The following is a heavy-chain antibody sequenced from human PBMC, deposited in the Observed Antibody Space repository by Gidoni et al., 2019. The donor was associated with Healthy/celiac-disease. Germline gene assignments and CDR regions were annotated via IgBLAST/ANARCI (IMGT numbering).Heavy chain of an antibody. CDR3: LVLMGGWFDP. J-gene: IGHJ5*02. D-gene: IGHD2-8*01. CDR1: GGSISSSSYY. Sequence: QLQLQESGPGLVKPSETLSLTCHVAGGSISSSSYYWGWIRQPPGKGLEWIGSIYYRGSTYYTPSLKSQVTISVDTSKNQFSLKLSSGTAADTAVYYCLVLMGGWFDPWGQGTLVTVSS. V-gene: IGHV4-39*01. CDR2: IYYRGST.